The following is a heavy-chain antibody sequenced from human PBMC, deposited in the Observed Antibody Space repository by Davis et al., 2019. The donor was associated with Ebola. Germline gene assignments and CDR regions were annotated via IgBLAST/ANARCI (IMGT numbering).Heavy chain of an antibody. CDR1: GGSISSYY. CDR3: ATAHPLGDWYFDL. D-gene: IGHD3-16*01. CDR2: IYYSGST. V-gene: IGHV4-59*01. J-gene: IGHJ2*01. Sequence: GSLRLSCTVSGGSISSYYWSWIRQPPGKGLEWIGYIYYSGSTNYNPSLKSRVTISVDTSKNQFSLKLSSVTAADTAVYYCATAHPLGDWYFDLWGRGTLVTVSS.